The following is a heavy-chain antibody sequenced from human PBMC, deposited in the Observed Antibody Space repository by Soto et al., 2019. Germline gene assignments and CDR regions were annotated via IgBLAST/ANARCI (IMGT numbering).Heavy chain of an antibody. CDR2: ITAGNGNT. CDR1: GYTFTSYA. CDR3: ARDGYYYDSSGYEFYYYYGMDV. V-gene: IGHV1-3*01. Sequence: QVQLVQSGAEVKKPGASVKVSCKASGYTFTSYAMHWVRQAPGQRLERMGWITAGNGNTKYSQQFQGRVTITRDTSASTAYMELSSMRSEDTVVYYCARDGYYYDSSGYEFYYYYGMDVWGQGTTVTVSS. D-gene: IGHD3-22*01. J-gene: IGHJ6*02.